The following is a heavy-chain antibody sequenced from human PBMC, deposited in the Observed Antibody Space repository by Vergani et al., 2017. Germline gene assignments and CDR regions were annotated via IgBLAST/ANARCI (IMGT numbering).Heavy chain of an antibody. V-gene: IGHV1-69*09. J-gene: IGHJ4*02. Sequence: QLVQSGPEVKKPGTSVKVSCKASGYTFTSYYMHWVRQAPGQGLEWMGRIIPILGIANYAQKFQGRVTITADKSTSTAYMELSSLRSEDTAVYYCAITGAARPDDYWGQGTLVTVSS. CDR2: IIPILGIA. CDR3: AITGAARPDDY. D-gene: IGHD6-6*01. CDR1: GYTFTSYY.